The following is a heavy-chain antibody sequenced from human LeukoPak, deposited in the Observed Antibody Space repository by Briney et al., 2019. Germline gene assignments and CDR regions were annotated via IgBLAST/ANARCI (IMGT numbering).Heavy chain of an antibody. J-gene: IGHJ3*01. CDR1: GFTLNSHL. CDR2: IKKDGSEE. D-gene: IGHD1-14*01. CDR3: ARSNPNRNALDL. Sequence: SGGSLRLSCAASGFTLNSHLMSWVRQAPGRGLEWVANIKKDGSEESYLDSVKGRFTVSRDNAKNSLFLQMNSLRGEDTAVYYCARSNPNRNALDLWGQGTMVTISS. V-gene: IGHV3-7*01.